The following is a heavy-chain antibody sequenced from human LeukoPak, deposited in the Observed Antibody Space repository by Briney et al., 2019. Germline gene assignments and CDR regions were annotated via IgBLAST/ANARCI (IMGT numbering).Heavy chain of an antibody. Sequence: PGGSLRLSCAASGFTFSSYSMNWVRQAPGKGLEWVSSISSSSSYIYYADSVKGRFTISRDNAKNSLYLQMNSLRAEDTAVYYCARDRLYYYDSSGKFDYWGQGTLVTVSS. D-gene: IGHD3-22*01. CDR1: GFTFSSYS. CDR2: ISSSSSYI. V-gene: IGHV3-21*01. CDR3: ARDRLYYYDSSGKFDY. J-gene: IGHJ4*02.